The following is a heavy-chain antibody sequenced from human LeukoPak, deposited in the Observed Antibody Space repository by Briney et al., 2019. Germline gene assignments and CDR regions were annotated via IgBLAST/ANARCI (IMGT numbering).Heavy chain of an antibody. CDR3: ARGLGRGDPYYYYYMDV. D-gene: IGHD2-21*02. CDR2: INHSGST. Sequence: SDTLSLTCAVYGGSFSGYYWSSIPHPPGKGLEWIREINHSGSTNYNPSLNTRSTTSVDTSKNQFSLKLSSVTGADTAVYYCARGLGRGDPYYYYYMDVWGKGTTVTVYS. V-gene: IGHV4-34*01. CDR1: GGSFSGYY. J-gene: IGHJ6*03.